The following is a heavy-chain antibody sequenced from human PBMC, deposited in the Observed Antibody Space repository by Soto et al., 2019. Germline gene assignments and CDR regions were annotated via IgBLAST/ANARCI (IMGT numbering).Heavy chain of an antibody. Sequence: ETLSLTCTVSGGSISSYYWSWIRQPPGKGLEWIGYIYYSGSTNYNPSLKSRVTISVDTSKNQFSLKLSSVTAADTAVYYCARSGYSYGYNYYYGMDVWGQGTTVTVSS. D-gene: IGHD5-18*01. CDR3: ARSGYSYGYNYYYGMDV. CDR1: GGSISSYY. CDR2: IYYSGST. J-gene: IGHJ6*02. V-gene: IGHV4-59*01.